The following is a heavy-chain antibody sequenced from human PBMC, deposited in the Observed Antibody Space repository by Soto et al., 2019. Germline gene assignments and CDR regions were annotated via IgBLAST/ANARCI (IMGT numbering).Heavy chain of an antibody. D-gene: IGHD3-22*01. CDR1: GFNFRTTA. V-gene: IGHV1-58*01. Sequence: VASVKVSCKASGFNFRTTAVQWVRQARGQRLEWIGWIVVGSGNTNYAQNFHERVTITRDVSTSTAYMDVSSLRFEDTAVYYCAADPYYYDSSDYYSFDQWGQGTLVTVSS. J-gene: IGHJ4*02. CDR2: IVVGSGNT. CDR3: AADPYYYDSSDYYSFDQ.